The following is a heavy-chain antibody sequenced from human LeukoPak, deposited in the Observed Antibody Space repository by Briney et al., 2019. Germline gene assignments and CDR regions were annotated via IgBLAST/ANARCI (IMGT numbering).Heavy chain of an antibody. CDR1: GFTFSSYS. J-gene: IGHJ4*02. CDR2: ISSSSSSM. D-gene: IGHD3-3*01. Sequence: GGSLRLSCAASGFTFSSYSMNWVRQAPGKGLEWVSYISSSSSSMYYADSVKGRFTISRDNAKNSLYLQMNTLGAEDTAVYYCARDWRGPFDYWGQGTLVTVSS. V-gene: IGHV3-48*01. CDR3: ARDWRGPFDY.